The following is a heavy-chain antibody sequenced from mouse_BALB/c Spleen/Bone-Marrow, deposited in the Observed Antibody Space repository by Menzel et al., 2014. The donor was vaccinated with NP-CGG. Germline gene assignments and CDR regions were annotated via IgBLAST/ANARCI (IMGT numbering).Heavy chain of an antibody. V-gene: IGHV1S135*01. CDR2: IDPYSGGT. Sequence: VQLQQSGPELVKPGASVKVSCKASGYAFTNYNMNWVKQSHGESLEWIGYIDPYSGGTNYNQKFRGKAPLTVDKSSSTAYMHLNSLTSEDSAVYYCSRGVLAYFDYWGQGTTLTVSS. J-gene: IGHJ2*01. D-gene: IGHD2-14*01. CDR1: GYAFTNYN. CDR3: SRGVLAYFDY.